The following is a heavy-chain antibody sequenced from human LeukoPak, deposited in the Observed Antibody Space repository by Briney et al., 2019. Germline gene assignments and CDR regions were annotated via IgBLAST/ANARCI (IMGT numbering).Heavy chain of an antibody. J-gene: IGHJ3*02. D-gene: IGHD6-19*01. CDR3: ARGAVAVRNAFDI. V-gene: IGHV4-39*01. CDR1: GGSISSSDYY. CDR2: VYYSGRT. Sequence: PSETLSLTCTVSGGSISSSDYYWGWIRQPPGKGLEGIGSVYYSGRTDYNPSLKSRVSISVDTSKNQFSLRLNSVTPEDTAPYYCARGAVAVRNAFDIWGQGTMVTVSS.